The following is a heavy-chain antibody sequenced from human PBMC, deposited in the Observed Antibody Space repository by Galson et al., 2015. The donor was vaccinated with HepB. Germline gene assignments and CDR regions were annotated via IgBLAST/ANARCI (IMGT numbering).Heavy chain of an antibody. J-gene: IGHJ4*02. Sequence: SLRLSCAASGFTFTNYAMSWVRQAPGRGLEWVSAIGGSGGNTYYADSVKGRFTISRDNSKNTLFLQMNSLRAEDTALYYCAKDLRINSLAGDYWGQGTLVTVSS. V-gene: IGHV3-23*01. CDR1: GFTFTNYA. D-gene: IGHD1-1*01. CDR3: AKDLRINSLAGDY. CDR2: IGGSGGNT.